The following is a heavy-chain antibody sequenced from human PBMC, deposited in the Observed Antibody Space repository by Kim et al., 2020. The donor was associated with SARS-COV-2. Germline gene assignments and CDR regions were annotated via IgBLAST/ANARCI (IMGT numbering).Heavy chain of an antibody. CDR2: GGDT. V-gene: IGHV3-66*04. Sequence: GGDTLYAYSVKCVFTISRDVCKNPVYLQMSGLRVEDTAVYYCAGHDWFDPWGQGTLVTVSS. CDR3: AGHDWFDP. J-gene: IGHJ5*02.